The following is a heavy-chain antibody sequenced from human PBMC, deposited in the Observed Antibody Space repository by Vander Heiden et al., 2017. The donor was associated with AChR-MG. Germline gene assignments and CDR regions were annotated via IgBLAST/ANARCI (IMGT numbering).Heavy chain of an antibody. V-gene: IGHV4-31*03. D-gene: IGHD3-16*02. Sequence: QVQLQESGPGLEKPSQTLSLTCTVPGGSISSGGYYWSWIRQHPGKGLEWIGYIYYSGSTYYNPSLKSRVTISVDTSKNQFSLKLSSVTAADTAVYYCARARGSYRLDGPENWFDPWGQGTLVTVSS. CDR3: ARARGSYRLDGPENWFDP. J-gene: IGHJ5*02. CDR1: GGSISSGGYY. CDR2: IYYSGST.